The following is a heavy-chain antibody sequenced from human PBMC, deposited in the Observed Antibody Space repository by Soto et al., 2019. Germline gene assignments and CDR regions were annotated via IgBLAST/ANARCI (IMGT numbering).Heavy chain of an antibody. CDR1: GGSISSGDYY. D-gene: IGHD6-19*01. CDR3: ARWCSARVRGWYDSNYFDY. J-gene: IGHJ4*02. CDR2: IYYSGST. Sequence: TLSLTCTVSGGSISSGDYYWSWIRQPPGKGLEWIGYIYYSGSTYYNPSLKSRVTISVDTSKNQFSLKLSSVTAADTAVYYCARWCSARVRGWYDSNYFDYWGQGTLVTVSS. V-gene: IGHV4-30-4*01.